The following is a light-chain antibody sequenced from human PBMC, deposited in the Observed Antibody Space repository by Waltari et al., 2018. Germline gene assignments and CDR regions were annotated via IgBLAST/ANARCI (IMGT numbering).Light chain of an antibody. J-gene: IGKJ2*01. CDR2: GAS. V-gene: IGKV3-20*01. CDR3: QQYGSSPWA. CDR1: QSVSSSY. Sequence: EIVLTQSPGTLSLSPGERATLSCRASQSVSSSYLAGYQQKPGQAPRLLIYGASSRATGIPDRLSGSGSGTDVTLTISRLEPEDFAVYYCQQYGSSPWAFGQGTKLEIK.